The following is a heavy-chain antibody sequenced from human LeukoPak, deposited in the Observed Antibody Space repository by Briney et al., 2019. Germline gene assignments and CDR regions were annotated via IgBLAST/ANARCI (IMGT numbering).Heavy chain of an antibody. CDR2: LYSGGGT. D-gene: IGHD6-19*01. CDR1: GFTVSSNY. J-gene: IGHJ4*02. CDR3: ARAGGLRIAVAPIDY. Sequence: AGGSLRLSCAASGFTVSSNYMTWVRQAPGKGLEWVSTLYSGGGTFYADSVKGRFSISRDNSKNTLDLHMSNLRAEDTAAYYCARAGGLRIAVAPIDYWGQGTLVTVSS. V-gene: IGHV3-53*01.